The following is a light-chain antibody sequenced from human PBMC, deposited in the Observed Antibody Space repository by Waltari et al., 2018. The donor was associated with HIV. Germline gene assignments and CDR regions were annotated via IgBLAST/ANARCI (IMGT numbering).Light chain of an antibody. V-gene: IGLV1-44*01. CDR2: SNN. Sequence: QSVLTQPPSASGTPGQRITISCSGSSSNIGSNTVNWYQQLPGTAPKLLIYSNNQWPSGVPDRFSGSKSGTSASLAISGLQSEDEADYYCGAWDDSLNGVVFGGGTKLTVL. CDR3: GAWDDSLNGVV. J-gene: IGLJ2*01. CDR1: SSNIGSNT.